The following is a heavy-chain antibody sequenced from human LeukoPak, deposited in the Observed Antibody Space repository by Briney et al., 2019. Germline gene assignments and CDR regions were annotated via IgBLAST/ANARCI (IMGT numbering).Heavy chain of an antibody. V-gene: IGHV1-2*02. D-gene: IGHD3-3*01. CDR2: INPNSGGT. CDR1: GYTFTGYY. J-gene: IGHJ4*02. CDR3: ARDSGDFWSGPDY. Sequence: ASVEVSCKASGYTFTGYYMHWVRQAPGQGLEWMGWINPNSGGTNYAQKFQGRVTMTRDTSISTAYMELSRLRSDDTAVYYCARDSGDFWSGPDYWGQGTLVTVSS.